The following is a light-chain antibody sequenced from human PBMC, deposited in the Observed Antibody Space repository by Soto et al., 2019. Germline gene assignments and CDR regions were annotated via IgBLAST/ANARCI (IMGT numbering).Light chain of an antibody. J-gene: IGLJ2*01. CDR2: DVT. CDR1: SSDLGGYNY. V-gene: IGLV2-11*01. CDR3: CSYAGTYTPVV. Sequence: QSVLTQPRSVSGSPGQPVTISCSGTSSDLGGYNYVSWYQQHPGQAPKLMIYDVTKRPSGVPDRFSASKSGNTASLTISGLQAEDEADYYCCSYAGTYTPVVFGGGTKVTVL.